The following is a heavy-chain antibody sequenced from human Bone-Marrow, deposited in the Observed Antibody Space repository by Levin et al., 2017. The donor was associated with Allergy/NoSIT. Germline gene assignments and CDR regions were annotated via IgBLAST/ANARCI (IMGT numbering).Heavy chain of an antibody. CDR3: ARGMGGSGWYKRAVYYFDY. Sequence: LTGGSLRLSCAASGFTFSSYWMHWVRQAPGKGLVWVSRINSDGSSTSYADSVKGRFTISRDNAKNTLYLQMNSLRAEDTAVYYCARGMGGSGWYKRAVYYFDYWGQGTLVTFSS. CDR1: GFTFSSYW. V-gene: IGHV3-74*01. J-gene: IGHJ4*02. CDR2: INSDGSST. D-gene: IGHD6-19*01.